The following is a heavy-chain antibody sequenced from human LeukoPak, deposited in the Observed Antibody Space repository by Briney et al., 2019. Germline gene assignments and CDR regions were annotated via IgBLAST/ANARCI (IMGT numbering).Heavy chain of an antibody. J-gene: IGHJ4*02. CDR2: ISSSGSTI. V-gene: IGHV3-11*04. CDR1: GSTFSDYY. Sequence: GGSLRLSCAASGSTFSDYYMSWIRQAPGKGLEWVSYISSSGSTIYYADSVKGRFTISRDNAKNSLYLQMNSLRAEDTAVYYCARERFGELFPSFDYWGQGTLVTVSS. D-gene: IGHD3-10*01. CDR3: ARERFGELFPSFDY.